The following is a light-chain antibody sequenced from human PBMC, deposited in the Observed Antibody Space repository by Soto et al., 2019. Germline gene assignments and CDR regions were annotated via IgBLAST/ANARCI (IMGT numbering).Light chain of an antibody. J-gene: IGKJ1*01. CDR1: QSISTW. CDR2: KAS. CDR3: QQYNTYSWT. Sequence: DIQMTQSPSTLSASVGDRVTITCRASQSISTWLAWYQQKPGKGPTLLIYKASRLESEVPSRFSGSGSGTEFALTISSLQPADFATYYCQQYNTYSWTFGQGTKVDIK. V-gene: IGKV1-5*03.